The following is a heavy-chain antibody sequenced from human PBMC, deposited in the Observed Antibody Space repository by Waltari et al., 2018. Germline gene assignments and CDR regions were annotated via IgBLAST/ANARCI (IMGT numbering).Heavy chain of an antibody. J-gene: IGHJ4*02. Sequence: EVQLVESGGVVVQPGGSLRLACAASGCTFDDYAMHWVRQAPGKGLEWVSLISWEGGSTYYADSVKGRFTISRDNSKNSLYLQMNSLRAEDTALYYCAKDMRSGEPPSYFDYWGQGTLVTVSS. D-gene: IGHD4-17*01. V-gene: IGHV3-43D*04. CDR2: ISWEGGST. CDR3: AKDMRSGEPPSYFDY. CDR1: GCTFDDYA.